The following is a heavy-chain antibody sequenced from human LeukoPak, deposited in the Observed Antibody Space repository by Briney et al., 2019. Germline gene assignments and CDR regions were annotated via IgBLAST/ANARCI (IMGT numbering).Heavy chain of an antibody. CDR2: TYYRSKWYN. CDR1: GDSVSSTTVA. D-gene: IGHD4-17*01. J-gene: IGHJ4*02. Sequence: SQTLSLTCAISGDSVSSTTVAWNWIRQSPSRGLEWLGRTYYRSKWYNDYAVSVKSRITINPDTSRNQFSLQLNSVTPEDTAVYYCARGDYGDYPLDYWGQGTLVTVSS. CDR3: ARGDYGDYPLDY. V-gene: IGHV6-1*01.